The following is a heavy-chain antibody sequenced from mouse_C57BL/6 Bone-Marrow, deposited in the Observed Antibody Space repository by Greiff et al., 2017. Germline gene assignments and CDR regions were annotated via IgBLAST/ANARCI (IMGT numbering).Heavy chain of an antibody. CDR1: GYTFTSYW. Sequence: QVQLQQPGAELVMPGASVKLSCKASGYTFTSYWMHWVKQRPGQGLEWIGEIDPSDSYTNYNQKFKGKSTLTVDKSSSTAYMQLSSLTSEDSAVYYCARGGGGRYWYFDVWGKGTTVTVSS. V-gene: IGHV1-69*01. J-gene: IGHJ1*03. CDR2: IDPSDSYT. CDR3: ARGGGGRYWYFDV. D-gene: IGHD1-1*02.